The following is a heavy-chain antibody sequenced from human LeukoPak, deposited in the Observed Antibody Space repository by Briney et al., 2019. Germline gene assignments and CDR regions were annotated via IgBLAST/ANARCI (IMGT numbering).Heavy chain of an antibody. J-gene: IGHJ4*02. CDR3: ARDMGSYSGYGLDY. CDR2: ISSSGSTI. V-gene: IGHV3-48*03. D-gene: IGHD5-12*01. CDR1: GFTFSSYE. Sequence: QTGGPLRLSCAASGFTFSSYEMNWVRQAPGKGLEWVSYISSSGSTIYYADSVKGRFTISRDNAKNSLYLQMNSLRAEDTAVYYCARDMGSYSGYGLDYWGQGTLVTVSS.